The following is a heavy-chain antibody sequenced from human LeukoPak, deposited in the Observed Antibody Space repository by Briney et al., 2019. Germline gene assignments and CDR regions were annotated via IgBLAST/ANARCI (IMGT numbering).Heavy chain of an antibody. CDR2: ISTSDSTT. CDR3: ARDLGTHGGYVDP. Sequence: GGSLRLSCAASGFTFSSYEMNWVRQVPGKGLEWVSYISTSDSTTYYADSVKGRFTISRDNAKNSLYLQMDSLRVEDTGIYYCARDLGTHGGYVDPWGQGTLVTVSS. V-gene: IGHV3-48*03. J-gene: IGHJ5*02. D-gene: IGHD6-19*01. CDR1: GFTFSSYE.